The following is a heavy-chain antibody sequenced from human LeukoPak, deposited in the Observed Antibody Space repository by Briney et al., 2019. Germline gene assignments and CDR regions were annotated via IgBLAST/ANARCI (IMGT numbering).Heavy chain of an antibody. V-gene: IGHV4-38-2*02. Sequence: ASETLSLTCTVSGYSISSGYYWGWIRQPPGKGLEWIGSIYHSGSTYYNPSLKSRVTISVDTSKNQFSLKLSSVTAADTAVYYCASSPAGSGSYSGYYYYYMDVWGKGTTVTISS. J-gene: IGHJ6*03. CDR1: GYSISSGYY. D-gene: IGHD3-10*01. CDR2: IYHSGST. CDR3: ASSPAGSGSYSGYYYYYMDV.